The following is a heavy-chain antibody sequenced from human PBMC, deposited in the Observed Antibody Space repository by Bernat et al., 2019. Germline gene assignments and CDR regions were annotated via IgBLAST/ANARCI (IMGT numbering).Heavy chain of an antibody. V-gene: IGHV3-43*02. CDR2: ISGDGTNT. CDR1: GFTFDEYA. Sequence: EVQLVESGGGVVQPGGSLRLSCATSGFTFDEYAIHWVRQAPGKGLEWVSLISGDGTNTYYADSVKCRFTISKDNSENSLYLQMNSLRTEDTAVYYCTKNRYCPSSNCPTDYWGQGTLVTVSS. J-gene: IGHJ4*02. D-gene: IGHD2-2*01. CDR3: TKNRYCPSSNCPTDY.